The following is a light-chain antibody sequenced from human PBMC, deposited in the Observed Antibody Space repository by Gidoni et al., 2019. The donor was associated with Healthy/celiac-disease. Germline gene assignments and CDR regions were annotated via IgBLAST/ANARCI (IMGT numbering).Light chain of an antibody. CDR3: QQYNSYSWT. V-gene: IGKV1-5*01. Sequence: DIQMTQSPSTLSASVGDRVTITCRASQSISSWLGWYQQKSGKTPKLLIYDASSLETGVPSRFSGSGSCTEFTLTISSLQPDDFATYYCQQYNSYSWTFGQGTKVEIK. CDR1: QSISSW. CDR2: DAS. J-gene: IGKJ1*01.